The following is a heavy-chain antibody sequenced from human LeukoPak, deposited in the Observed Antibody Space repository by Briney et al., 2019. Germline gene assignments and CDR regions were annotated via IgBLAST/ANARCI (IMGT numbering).Heavy chain of an antibody. CDR3: ARGRDLRYFDWLLPLDY. Sequence: ASVKVSCKTSGYTFTGYYMHWVRQAPGQGLEWMGWINPNSGGTNYAQKFQGRVTMTRDTSISIAYMELSSLRSDDTAVYYCARGRDLRYFDWLLPLDYWGQGTPVTVSS. CDR2: INPNSGGT. V-gene: IGHV1-2*02. D-gene: IGHD3-9*01. CDR1: GYTFTGYY. J-gene: IGHJ4*02.